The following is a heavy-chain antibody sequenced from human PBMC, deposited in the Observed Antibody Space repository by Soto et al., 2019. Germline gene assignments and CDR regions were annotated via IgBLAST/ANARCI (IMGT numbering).Heavy chain of an antibody. D-gene: IGHD1-26*01. CDR3: ARHRHPRGTVGATSPLDP. CDR2: HYSGGST. J-gene: IGHJ5*02. CDR1: GFSVSSNY. Sequence: GGSLRLSCAISGFSVSSNYLSWVRQAPGKGLEWVSVHYSGGSTYYADSVQGRFTISRDKSNNTLYLQMRRVRAEDTAVYFCARHRHPRGTVGATSPLDPWGQGTQVTVSP. V-gene: IGHV3-53*01.